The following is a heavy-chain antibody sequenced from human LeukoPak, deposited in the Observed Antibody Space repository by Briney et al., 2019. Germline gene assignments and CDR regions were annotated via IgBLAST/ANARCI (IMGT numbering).Heavy chain of an antibody. Sequence: PGGSLRLSCAVSGITLSNYGMSWVRQAPEKGLEWVAGISDSGGSTNYAGSVKGRFTISRDNPKNTLYLQMNSLRAEDTAVYFCAKRGVVIRVILVGFHKEAYYFDSWGQGALVTVSS. CDR2: ISDSGGST. J-gene: IGHJ4*02. CDR3: AKRGVVIRVILVGFHKEAYYFDS. CDR1: GITLSNYG. V-gene: IGHV3-23*01. D-gene: IGHD3-22*01.